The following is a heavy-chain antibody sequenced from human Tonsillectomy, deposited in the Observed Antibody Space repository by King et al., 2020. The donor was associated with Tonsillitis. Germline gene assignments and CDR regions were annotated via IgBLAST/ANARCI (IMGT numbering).Heavy chain of an antibody. D-gene: IGHD6-19*01. J-gene: IGHJ5*02. V-gene: IGHV3-23*04. CDR3: AKGGEAVAVWFDP. CDR1: GFTFSNYA. CDR2: ISGSGSNT. Sequence: QLVQSGGGLVQPGGSLRLSCAASGFTFSNYAMSWVRQAPGKGLEWVSTISGSGSNTYYADSEKGRFTISRDNSKNTQYLQMNSLRAEDTAVYYCAKGGEAVAVWFDPWGQGTLVTVSS.